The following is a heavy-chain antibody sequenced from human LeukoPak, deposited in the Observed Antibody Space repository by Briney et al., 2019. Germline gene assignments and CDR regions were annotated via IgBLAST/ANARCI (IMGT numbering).Heavy chain of an antibody. CDR3: ARDASLYYVDH. J-gene: IGHJ4*02. CDR1: GLTFSIYA. V-gene: IGHV3-74*01. Sequence: GGSLRLSCAASGLTFSIYAMSWVRQAPGKGPVWVSRINTAGTSTDYADSVKGRFTISRDNAKNTLYLQMNSLTAEDTAIYYCARDASLYYVDHWGQGTLVTVSS. CDR2: INTAGTST.